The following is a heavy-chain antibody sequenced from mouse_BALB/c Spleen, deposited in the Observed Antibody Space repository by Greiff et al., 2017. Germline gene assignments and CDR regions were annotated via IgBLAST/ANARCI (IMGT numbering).Heavy chain of an antibody. CDR2: IWSGGST. CDR3: ARKGAIYYDYDGAMDY. D-gene: IGHD2-4*01. CDR1: GFSLTSYG. Sequence: VQLQQSGPGLVQPSQSLSITCTVSGFSLTSYGVHWVRQSPGKGLEWLGVIWSGGSTDYNAAFISRLSISKDNSKSQVFFKMNSLQADDTAIYYCARKGAIYYDYDGAMDYWGQGTSVTVSS. V-gene: IGHV2-4-1*01. J-gene: IGHJ4*01.